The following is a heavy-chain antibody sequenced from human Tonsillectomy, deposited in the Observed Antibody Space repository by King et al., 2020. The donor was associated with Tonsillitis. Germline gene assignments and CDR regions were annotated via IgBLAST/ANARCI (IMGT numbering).Heavy chain of an antibody. D-gene: IGHD3-22*01. Sequence: VQLVESGGGLVQPGGSLRLSCAASGFTVSSNYMSWVRQAPGKGLEWVSVIYSGGSTYYADSVKGRFTISRDNSKNTLNLQMNSLRAEDTAVYYCARDYFSRSGSGYHHLTDWYFDLWGRGTLVTVSS. V-gene: IGHV3-66*01. CDR2: IYSGGST. CDR1: GFTVSSNY. J-gene: IGHJ2*01. CDR3: ARDYFSRSGSGYHHLTDWYFDL.